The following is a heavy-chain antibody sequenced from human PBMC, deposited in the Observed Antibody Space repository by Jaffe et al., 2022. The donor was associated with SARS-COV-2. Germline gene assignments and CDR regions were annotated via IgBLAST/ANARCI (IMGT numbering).Heavy chain of an antibody. Sequence: QVQLQQWGAGLLKPSETLSLTCGVSGGSFSGFYWSWIRQSPGKGLEWIGEINHTGGPNYNPSLKNRVTISLDRSKNQLSLRLSSVTAADTAMYYCARGGRRWELLPTPLDYWGQGTLVTVSS. D-gene: IGHD1-26*01. CDR2: INHTGGP. J-gene: IGHJ4*02. CDR1: GGSFSGFY. CDR3: ARGGRRWELLPTPLDY. V-gene: IGHV4-34*01.